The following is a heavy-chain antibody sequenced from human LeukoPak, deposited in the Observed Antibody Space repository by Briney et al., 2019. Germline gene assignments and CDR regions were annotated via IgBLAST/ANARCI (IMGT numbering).Heavy chain of an antibody. Sequence: GGSLRLSCAASGFTFSSHGMSWVRQAPGKGLEWVSGISGSGGGTFYADSVRGRFTISRDNSKNTVYLQMNSLRAEDTAVYYCAKSATTVTSNFEYWGQGTLVTVSS. V-gene: IGHV3-23*01. CDR3: AKSATTVTSNFEY. CDR2: ISGSGGGT. CDR1: GFTFSSHG. J-gene: IGHJ4*02. D-gene: IGHD4-17*01.